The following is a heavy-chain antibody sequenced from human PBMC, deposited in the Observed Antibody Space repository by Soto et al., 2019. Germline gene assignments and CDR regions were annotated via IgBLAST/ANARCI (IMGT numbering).Heavy chain of an antibody. J-gene: IGHJ4*02. CDR3: ARGTTVTTLWEDY. Sequence: EVQLVESGGGLVKPGGSLRLSCAASGFTLSSYSMNWVRQASGKGVESASSISSSSSYIYYADSVKGRFTISRDNAKNSLYLQMNSLRAEDTAVYYCARGTTVTTLWEDYWGQGTLVTVSS. CDR1: GFTLSSYS. CDR2: ISSSSSYI. V-gene: IGHV3-21*01. D-gene: IGHD4-4*01.